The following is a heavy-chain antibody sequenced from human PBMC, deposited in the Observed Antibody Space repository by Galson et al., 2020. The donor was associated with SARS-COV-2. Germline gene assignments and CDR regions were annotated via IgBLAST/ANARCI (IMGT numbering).Heavy chain of an antibody. J-gene: IGHJ4*02. Sequence: ASVKVSCKASGYTFTNYGISWVRQAPGQGLEWMGWISANGNTNYTQKLQGRVTMTTDTSSGTAYMELRSLRSDDTAVYYCARDPDIVVAATASFLDYWGQGTLVTVSS. CDR3: ARDPDIVVAATASFLDY. V-gene: IGHV1-18*01. CDR1: GYTFTNYG. D-gene: IGHD6-19*01. CDR2: ISANGNT.